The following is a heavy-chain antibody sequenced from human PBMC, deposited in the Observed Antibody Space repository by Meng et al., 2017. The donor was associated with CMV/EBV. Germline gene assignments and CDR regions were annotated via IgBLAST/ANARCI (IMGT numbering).Heavy chain of an antibody. V-gene: IGHV1-2*02. J-gene: IGHJ4*02. D-gene: IGHD7-27*01. Sequence: ASVKVSCKVSGYTFTGYYMHWVRQAPGQGLEWMGWINPNSGGTNYAQKFQGRVTMTRDTSISTAYMELSRLRSDDTAVYYCARGPLGVASHFDYWGQGTLVTVSS. CDR3: ARGPLGVASHFDY. CDR1: GYTFTGYY. CDR2: INPNSGGT.